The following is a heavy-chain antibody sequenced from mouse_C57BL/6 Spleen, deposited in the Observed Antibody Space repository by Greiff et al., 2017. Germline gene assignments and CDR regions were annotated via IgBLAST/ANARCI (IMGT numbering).Heavy chain of an antibody. CDR1: GFTFSDYY. J-gene: IGHJ2*01. CDR2: INYDGSST. D-gene: IGHD3-3*01. V-gene: IGHV5-16*01. Sequence: EVMLVESEGGLVQPGSSMKLSCTASGFTFSDYYMAWVRQVPEKGLEWVANINYDGSSTYYLDSLKSRFIISRDNAKNILYLQMSSLKSEDTATYYCARAFRGFDYWGQGTTLTVSS. CDR3: ARAFRGFDY.